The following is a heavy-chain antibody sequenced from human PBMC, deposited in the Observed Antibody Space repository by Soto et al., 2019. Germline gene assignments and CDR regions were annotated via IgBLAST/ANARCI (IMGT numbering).Heavy chain of an antibody. CDR2: IFHTGDT. V-gene: IGHV4-30-2*01. Sequence: QMQLQESGSGLVKPSETLSLTCAVSGASISNGGYSWNWLRQPPGKGLEWVGYIFHTGDTYYHPSLQSRVSMSVDKSKNVFSLKLTSVTAADTAVYYCARVDDEFLGHDAFDVWGQGAMVTVSS. CDR1: GASISNGGYS. D-gene: IGHD3-3*01. J-gene: IGHJ3*01. CDR3: ARVDDEFLGHDAFDV.